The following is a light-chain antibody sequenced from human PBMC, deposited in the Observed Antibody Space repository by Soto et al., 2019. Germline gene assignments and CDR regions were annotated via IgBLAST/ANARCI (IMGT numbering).Light chain of an antibody. V-gene: IGLV2-14*01. J-gene: IGLJ3*02. Sequence: QSALTQPASVSGSPGQSITISCTGTSSDVGGYNYVYWYQQHPGKAPKLMIYEVSNRPSGVSNRVSGSKSGNTASLTISGLKAEYEADYYCSSYTSSSTRVFGGGTKLTVL. CDR2: EVS. CDR3: SSYTSSSTRV. CDR1: SSDVGGYNY.